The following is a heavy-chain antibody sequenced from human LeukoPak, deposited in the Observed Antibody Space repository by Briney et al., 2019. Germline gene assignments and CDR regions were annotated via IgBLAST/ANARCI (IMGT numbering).Heavy chain of an antibody. V-gene: IGHV3-7*01. D-gene: IGHD5-24*01. CDR3: ARGYMAIDL. CDR1: GFTFINYA. CDR2: IKQDGSAK. J-gene: IGHJ5*02. Sequence: PGGSLRLSCAASGFTFINYAMTWVRQAPGKGLEWVANIKQDGSAKYYVDSVKGRFTISRDNAKNSLYLQMNSLGVEDTAVYYCARGYMAIDLWGQGTLVTVSS.